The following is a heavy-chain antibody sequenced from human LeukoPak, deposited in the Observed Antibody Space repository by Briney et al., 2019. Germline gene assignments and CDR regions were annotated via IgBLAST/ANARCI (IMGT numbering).Heavy chain of an antibody. CDR2: IYPGDSDT. Sequence: GESLKISCKGSGYSFTSYWIGWVRQMPGKGLEWMGIIYPGDSDTRYSPSFQGQVTISADKSISTAYLQWSSLKASDTAMYYCARLARITMVRGVIWGEIYFDYWGRGTLVTVSS. J-gene: IGHJ4*02. V-gene: IGHV5-51*01. CDR3: ARLARITMVRGVIWGEIYFDY. D-gene: IGHD3-10*01. CDR1: GYSFTSYW.